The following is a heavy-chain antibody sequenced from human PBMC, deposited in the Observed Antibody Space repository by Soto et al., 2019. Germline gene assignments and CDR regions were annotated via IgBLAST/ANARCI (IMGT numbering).Heavy chain of an antibody. CDR1: GFTFDDYA. CDR3: AKAIPPGSYYSAIDY. V-gene: IGHV3-9*01. Sequence: LRLSCGASGFTFDDYAMHWVRQAPGKGLEWVSGISWNSDTMGYADSVKGRFTISRDNAKKSLYLQMNSLRAEDTALYYCAKAIPPGSYYSAIDYWGQGTLVTVSS. CDR2: ISWNSDTM. D-gene: IGHD1-26*01. J-gene: IGHJ4*02.